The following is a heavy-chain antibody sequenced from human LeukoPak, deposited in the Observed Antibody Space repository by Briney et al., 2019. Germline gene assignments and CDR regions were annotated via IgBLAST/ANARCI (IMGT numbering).Heavy chain of an antibody. J-gene: IGHJ4*02. CDR3: AKDHYWSIDY. Sequence: GGSLRLSCAASGFDFSSNWMHWVRHVPGQGLVWVSRIKGDGISTNYADSVKGRFTISRDIAKNTLYLQMNSLRAEDTGVYYCAKDHYWSIDYWGRGTLVTVSS. CDR2: IKGDGIST. CDR1: GFDFSSNW. V-gene: IGHV3-74*01. D-gene: IGHD3-3*01.